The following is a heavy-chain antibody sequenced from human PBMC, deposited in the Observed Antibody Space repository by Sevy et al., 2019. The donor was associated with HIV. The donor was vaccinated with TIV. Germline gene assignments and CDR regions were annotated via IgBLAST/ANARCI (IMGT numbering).Heavy chain of an antibody. CDR3: GGGGGLDW. CDR2: IRPDGSDK. Sequence: GGSLRLSCAASGFTFSPYWMTWVRQAPGKGLEWVANIRPDGSDKYYVDSVKGRFTISRDNAKNSLYLQMNSLRADDTAMYFCGGGGGLDWWGQGALVTVSS. V-gene: IGHV3-7*04. CDR1: GFTFSPYW. J-gene: IGHJ4*02. D-gene: IGHD3-16*01.